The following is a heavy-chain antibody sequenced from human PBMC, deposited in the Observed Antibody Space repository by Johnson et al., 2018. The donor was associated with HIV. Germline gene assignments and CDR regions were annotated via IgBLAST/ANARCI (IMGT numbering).Heavy chain of an antibody. Sequence: VQLVESGGGLVQPGRSLRLSCAASGFTFDDYAMHWVRQAPGKGLEWVSGISWNSGSIAYADSVKGRFNISRDNAKNSLYLQMNSLRAEDTALYYCTSDRRGSSGAFDIWGQGTMVTVSS. CDR2: ISWNSGSI. J-gene: IGHJ3*02. CDR1: GFTFDDYA. CDR3: TSDRRGSSGAFDI. D-gene: IGHD1-26*01. V-gene: IGHV3-9*01.